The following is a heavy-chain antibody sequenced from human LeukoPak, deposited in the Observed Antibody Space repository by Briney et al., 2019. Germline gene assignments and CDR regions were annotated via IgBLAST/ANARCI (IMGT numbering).Heavy chain of an antibody. J-gene: IGHJ4*02. CDR3: ASLTGIAARMGVDY. D-gene: IGHD6-6*01. CDR1: GGSFSGYY. V-gene: IGHV4-34*01. CDR2: INHSGST. Sequence: SETLSLTCAVYGGSFSGYYWSWIRQPPGKGLEWIGEINHSGSTNYNPSRKSRVTISVDTSKNQFSLKLSSVTAADTAVYYCASLTGIAARMGVDYWGQGTLVTVSS.